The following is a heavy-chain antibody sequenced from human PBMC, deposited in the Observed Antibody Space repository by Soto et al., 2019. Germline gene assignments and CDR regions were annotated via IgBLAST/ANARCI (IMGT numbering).Heavy chain of an antibody. D-gene: IGHD3-16*01. CDR1: GITFSDAW. CDR2: VKSITDAGTT. CDR3: TTGRYTFGLDS. Sequence: GGSLRLSCAASGITFSDAWMTWVRQVPGKGLEWVGRVKSITDAGTTTYAAPVKGRFSISRDDSKSTLFLQMNSLKIEDTAVYYCTTGRYTFGLDSWGQGILVTVSS. J-gene: IGHJ4*02. V-gene: IGHV3-15*01.